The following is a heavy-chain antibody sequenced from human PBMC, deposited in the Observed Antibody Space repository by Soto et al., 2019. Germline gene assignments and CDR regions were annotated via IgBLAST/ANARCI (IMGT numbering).Heavy chain of an antibody. CDR3: AHSGITLSGFESSWFDP. CDR2: IYWNDNY. J-gene: IGHJ5*02. V-gene: IGHV2-5*01. CDR1: GFSLSTSGLG. D-gene: IGHD3-9*01. Sequence: SGPTLVNPTQTLTLTCTFSGFSLSTSGLGVGWIRQPPGKALEWLALIYWNDNYRYSPSLKSRLTVTKDTSKNQVVLTMTNMEPVDTGTYFCAHSGITLSGFESSWFDPWGQGSLVTVS.